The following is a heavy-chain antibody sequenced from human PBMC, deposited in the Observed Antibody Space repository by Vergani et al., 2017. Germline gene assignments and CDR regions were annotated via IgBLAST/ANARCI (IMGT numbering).Heavy chain of an antibody. CDR3: ARLSYDTTPCLQGGYDC. CDR2: ISARYPST. CDR1: GFTFSAYP. J-gene: IGHJ4*02. V-gene: IGHV3-23*01. Sequence: EVQLLQSGGGVIQPGGSVRLSCAASGFTFSAYPMTWVRQAPGKGLEWVSAISARYPSTYYADSVKGRFTISRDNSKNMLYLQMNSLRAEDTAVYYCARLSYDTTPCLQGGYDCWKQGSLVSVTS. D-gene: IGHD3-22*01.